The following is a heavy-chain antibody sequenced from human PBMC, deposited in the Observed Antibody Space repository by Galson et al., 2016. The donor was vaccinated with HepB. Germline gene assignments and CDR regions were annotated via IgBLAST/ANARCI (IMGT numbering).Heavy chain of an antibody. CDR3: AKGRYCGGDCYSSDY. CDR2: ISGGGVST. D-gene: IGHD2-21*02. J-gene: IGHJ4*02. CDR1: GFTFDDYA. V-gene: IGHV3-23*01. Sequence: SLRLSCAASGFTFDDYAMHWVRQAPGKGLQWVLGISGGGVSTHYADSVKGRFTISRDNSKNTLYLQMNSLRAEDTAVYYCAKGRYCGGDCYSSDYWGQGTLVTVSS.